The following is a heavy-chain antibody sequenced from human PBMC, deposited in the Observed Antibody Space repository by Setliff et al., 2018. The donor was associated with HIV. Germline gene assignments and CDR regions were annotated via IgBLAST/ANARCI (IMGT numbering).Heavy chain of an antibody. Sequence: ASVKVSCKASGFTFTGYYIHWVRQAPGQGLEWMGWITPNSGGTNYAQKFQGRVTITADESTSTAYMELSSLRSEDTAVYYCATGIAAAGGIDYWGQGTLVTVSS. D-gene: IGHD6-13*01. V-gene: IGHV1-2*02. J-gene: IGHJ4*02. CDR2: ITPNSGGT. CDR3: ATGIAAAGGIDY. CDR1: GFTFTGYY.